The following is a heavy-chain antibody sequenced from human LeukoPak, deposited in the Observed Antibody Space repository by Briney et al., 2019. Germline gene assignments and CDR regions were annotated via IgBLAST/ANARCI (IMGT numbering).Heavy chain of an antibody. V-gene: IGHV4-59*08. CDR3: AMRKDAEDY. J-gene: IGHJ4*02. CDR1: GGSISSYY. D-gene: IGHD5-24*01. CDR2: IYYSGST. Sequence: SETLSLACTVSGGSISSYYWSWIRQPPGKGLEWIGYIYYSGSTNYNPSLKSRVTISVDTSKNQFSLKLSSVTAADTAVCYCAMRKDAEDYWGQGTLVTVSS.